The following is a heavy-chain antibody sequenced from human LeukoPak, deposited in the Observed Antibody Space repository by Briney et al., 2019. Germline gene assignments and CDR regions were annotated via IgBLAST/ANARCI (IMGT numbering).Heavy chain of an antibody. CDR3: ARGGKYYYGSGILQGWFDP. CDR2: INHSGST. D-gene: IGHD3-10*01. V-gene: IGHV4-34*01. CDR1: GGSFSGYY. Sequence: SEPLSLTCAVDGGSFSGYYWSWVRQPPGKGLEWIGEINHSGSTNYNPSLKSRVTISVDASKNQFSLKLSSVTAADTAVYYCARGGKYYYGSGILQGWFDPWGQGTLVTVSS. J-gene: IGHJ5*02.